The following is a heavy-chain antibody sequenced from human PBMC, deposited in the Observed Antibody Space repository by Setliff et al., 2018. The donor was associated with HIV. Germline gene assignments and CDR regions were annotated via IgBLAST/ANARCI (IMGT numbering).Heavy chain of an antibody. V-gene: IGHV4-34*10. J-gene: IGHJ4*02. CDR2: INHSGST. CDR1: GGSISSYY. CDR3: EVAGQ. D-gene: IGHD6-19*01. Sequence: SETLSLTCAVYGGSISSYYWSWIRQPPGKGLEWIGEINHSGSTNYNPSLKSRVTMSVDKSKNQFSLRLRSVTAADTAVYYCEVAGQWGQGTLVTVSS.